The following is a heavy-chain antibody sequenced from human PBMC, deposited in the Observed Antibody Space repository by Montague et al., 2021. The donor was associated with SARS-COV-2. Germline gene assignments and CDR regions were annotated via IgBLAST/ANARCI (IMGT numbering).Heavy chain of an antibody. CDR1: GGSFSDYY. CDR2: IYESGRP. Sequence: SETLSLTCNVSGGSFSDYYWNWIRQSPEKGLEWIGEIYESGRPSYNPSLKSRVTMSVDTSTSHFSLWLTSVTAADNGVYYCARGRRKPRTLQYLEFWGQGTRVTVSS. V-gene: IGHV4-34*01. D-gene: IGHD1-14*01. CDR3: ARGRRKPRTLQYLEF. J-gene: IGHJ1*01.